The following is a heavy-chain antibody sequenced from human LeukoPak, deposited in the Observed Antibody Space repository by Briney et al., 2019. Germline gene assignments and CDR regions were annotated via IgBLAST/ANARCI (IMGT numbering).Heavy chain of an antibody. CDR2: FDPEDGET. CDR1: GYTLTELS. Sequence: ASVKVSCKVSGYTLTELSMHWVRQAPGKGLEWMGGFDPEDGETIYAQKFQGRVTMTEDTSTDTAYMALSSLRSEDTAVYYCATERSPYYYDSSGYYSETHDAFDIWGQGTMVTVSS. J-gene: IGHJ3*02. V-gene: IGHV1-24*01. CDR3: ATERSPYYYDSSGYYSETHDAFDI. D-gene: IGHD3-22*01.